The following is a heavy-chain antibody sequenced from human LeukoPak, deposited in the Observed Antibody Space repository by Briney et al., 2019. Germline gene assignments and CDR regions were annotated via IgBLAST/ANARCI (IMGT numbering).Heavy chain of an antibody. J-gene: IGHJ4*02. CDR2: IYYSGST. CDR1: NGSITNYY. CDR3: ARGFGYSYGRGYDY. Sequence: PSAPLSLTCTVSNGSITNYYWSWIRPPPGKGLEWIGDIYYSGSTNYNPSLKSRVTISVDTSKNQFSLRLTSVSAADTAVYYCARGFGYSYGRGYDYWGQGTLVTVGS. D-gene: IGHD5-18*01. V-gene: IGHV4-59*01.